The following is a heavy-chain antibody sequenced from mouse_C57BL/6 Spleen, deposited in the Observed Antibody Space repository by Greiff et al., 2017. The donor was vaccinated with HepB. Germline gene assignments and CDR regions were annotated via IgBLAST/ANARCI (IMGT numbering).Heavy chain of an antibody. CDR1: GYTFPDYE. CDR3: TRGDYYGSSYWYFDV. Sequence: QVQLQQSGAELVRPGASVTLSCKASGYTFPDYEMHWVKQTPVHGLEWIGAIDPETGGTAYNQKFKGKAILTADKSSSTAYMELRSLTSEDSAVYYCTRGDYYGSSYWYFDVWGTGTTVTVSS. J-gene: IGHJ1*03. V-gene: IGHV1-15*01. D-gene: IGHD1-1*01. CDR2: IDPETGGT.